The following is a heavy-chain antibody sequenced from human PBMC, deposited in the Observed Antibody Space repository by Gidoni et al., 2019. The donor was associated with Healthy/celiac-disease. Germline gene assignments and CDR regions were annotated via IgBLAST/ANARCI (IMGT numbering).Heavy chain of an antibody. CDR2: INHSGST. CDR3: ARAVDSRSPGWYFDY. V-gene: IGHV4-34*01. J-gene: IGHJ4*02. Sequence: QVQLQQWGAGLLKPSETLSLTCAVYGGSFSGYDWSWIRQPPGKGREWIGEINHSGSTNYNPSLKSRVTISVDTSKKQFSLKLGSVTAADTDVYYCARAVDSRSPGWYFDYWGQGTLVTVSS. D-gene: IGHD6-6*01. CDR1: GGSFSGYD.